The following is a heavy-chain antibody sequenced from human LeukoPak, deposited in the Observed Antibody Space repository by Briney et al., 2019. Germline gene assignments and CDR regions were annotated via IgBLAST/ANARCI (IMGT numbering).Heavy chain of an antibody. CDR3: ARARNGLHDY. J-gene: IGHJ4*02. D-gene: IGHD2-15*01. V-gene: IGHV3-33*01. CDR1: GFNFSSYG. CDR2: IWYDGSNK. Sequence: PGRSLRLSCAASGFNFSSYGMHWVRQAPGKGLEWVAAIWYDGSNKYHADSVKGRFTISRDNSKNTLYLQMNSLRAEDTAVYYCARARNGLHDYWGQGTLVTVSS.